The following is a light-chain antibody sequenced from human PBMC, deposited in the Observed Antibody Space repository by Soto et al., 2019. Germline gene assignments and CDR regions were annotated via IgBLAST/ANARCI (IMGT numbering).Light chain of an antibody. CDR2: GAS. CDR1: QSVSSN. J-gene: IGKJ1*01. CDR3: QQYGISGT. V-gene: IGKV3-20*01. Sequence: VTTQSPATLSVSLGGRATLSCKASQSVSSNLAWYQQKPGQAPRLLIYGASSRATGIPDRFSGSASGTDFTITFCKLEPEGVAVDYCQQYGISGTFVQGTKVDIK.